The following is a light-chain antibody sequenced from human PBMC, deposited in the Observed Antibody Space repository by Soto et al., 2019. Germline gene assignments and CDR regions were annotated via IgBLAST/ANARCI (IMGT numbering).Light chain of an antibody. CDR2: RNN. Sequence: QSVLTQPPSASGTPGQRVTISCSGSSSNIGSNYVYWYQQLPGTAAKLLIYRNNQRPSGVPDRFSGSKSGTSASLAISGLRSEDEADYYCAAWDDSLSGPHVVFGGGTKLTVL. V-gene: IGLV1-47*01. J-gene: IGLJ2*01. CDR1: SSNIGSNY. CDR3: AAWDDSLSGPHVV.